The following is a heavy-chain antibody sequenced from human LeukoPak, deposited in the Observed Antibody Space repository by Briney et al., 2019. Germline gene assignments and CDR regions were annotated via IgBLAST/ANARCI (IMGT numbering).Heavy chain of an antibody. J-gene: IGHJ6*03. V-gene: IGHV4-39*07. D-gene: IGHD6-13*01. Sequence: SETLSLTCTVSGGSISSSSYYWGWIRQPPGKGLEWIGSIYYSGSTYYNPSLKSRVTISVDTSKNQFSLKLSSVTAADTAVYYCARTYSSSWPRIRKNEYYYYYMDVWGKGTTVTVSS. CDR3: ARTYSSSWPRIRKNEYYYYYMDV. CDR1: GGSISSSSYY. CDR2: IYYSGST.